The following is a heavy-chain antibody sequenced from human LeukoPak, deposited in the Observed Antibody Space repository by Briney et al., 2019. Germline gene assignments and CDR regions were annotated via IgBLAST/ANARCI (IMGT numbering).Heavy chain of an antibody. J-gene: IGHJ4*02. V-gene: IGHV3-48*01. CDR1: GFTFSGYS. CDR2: ISSSSATI. D-gene: IGHD3-10*01. CDR3: AKVLSRSDTPGSY. Sequence: PGGSLRLSCAASGFTFSGYSMNWVRQAPGKGLEWVSYISSSSATIHYADSVKGRVSVSRDNAKKSLYLQINSLRAEDTAVFYCAKVLSRSDTPGSYWGQGTLVTVSS.